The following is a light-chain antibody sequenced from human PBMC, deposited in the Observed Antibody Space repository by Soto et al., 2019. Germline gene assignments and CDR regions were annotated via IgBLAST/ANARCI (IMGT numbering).Light chain of an antibody. CDR1: SSDVGGYNY. CDR2: DVS. J-gene: IGLJ2*01. CDR3: SSHTSSSTP. Sequence: QSALTQPASVSGSPGQSITISCTGTSSDVGGYNYVSWYQQHPGKAPKLMIYDVSNRPSGVSNRFSGSKSGNTASLTISGLQAEDEADYYCSSHTSSSTPFGGGTKLTVL. V-gene: IGLV2-14*01.